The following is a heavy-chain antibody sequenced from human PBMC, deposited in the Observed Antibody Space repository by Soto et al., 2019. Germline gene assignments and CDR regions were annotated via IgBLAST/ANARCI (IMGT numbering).Heavy chain of an antibody. CDR2: IYHSGST. CDR3: ARSGSSSWYSRWFAP. J-gene: IGHJ5*02. V-gene: IGHV4-4*02. CDR1: SGCISSSNW. Sequence: SETLYLSCAVSSGCISSSNWWSWVRQPPGKGLEWIGEIYHSGSTNYNPSLKSRGTISVDKSKNQFSLKLSSVTAADTAVYYCARSGSSSWYSRWFAPWGQGTLVTVSS. D-gene: IGHD6-13*01.